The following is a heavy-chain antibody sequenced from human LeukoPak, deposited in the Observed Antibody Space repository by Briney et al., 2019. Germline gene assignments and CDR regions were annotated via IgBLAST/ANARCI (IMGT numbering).Heavy chain of an antibody. CDR1: GYSISSGYY. J-gene: IGHJ5*02. V-gene: IGHV4-38-2*02. Sequence: PSETLSLTCAVSGYSISSGYYWGWIRQPPGKGLEWIGSIYHSGSTYYNPSLKSRVTISVDTSKNQFSLKLSSVTAADTAVYYCARDGGSYYGSGSYYKTNWLDPWGQGTLVTVSS. CDR2: IYHSGST. CDR3: ARDGGSYYGSGSYYKTNWLDP. D-gene: IGHD3-10*01.